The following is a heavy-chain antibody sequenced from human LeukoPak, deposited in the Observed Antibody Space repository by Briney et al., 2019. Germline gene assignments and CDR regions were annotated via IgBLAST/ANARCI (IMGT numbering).Heavy chain of an antibody. CDR2: ISGSGGST. V-gene: IGHV3-23*01. CDR3: AKMPVITPKLYYFDY. J-gene: IGHJ4*02. Sequence: PGGSLRLSCAASGFTFSSYAMSWVRQAPGKGLEWVSAISGSGGSTYYADSVKGRFTISRDNSKNTLYLQMNSLRAEDTAVYYCAKMPVITPKLYYFDYWGQGTLVTVSS. D-gene: IGHD1-14*01. CDR1: GFTFSSYA.